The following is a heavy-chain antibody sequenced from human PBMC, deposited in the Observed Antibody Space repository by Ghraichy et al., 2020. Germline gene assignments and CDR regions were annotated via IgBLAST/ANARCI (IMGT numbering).Heavy chain of an antibody. V-gene: IGHV3-7*01. J-gene: IGHJ4*02. D-gene: IGHD5-18*01. Sequence: GESLNISCAASGFTFSSYWISWVRQAPGKGLEWVANIKQDESEKYYVDSVKGRFTISRDNAKNSLYLQMNSLRAEDTAVYYCARMRKWIPPDYWGQGTLVTVSS. CDR1: GFTFSSYW. CDR3: ARMRKWIPPDY. CDR2: IKQDESEK.